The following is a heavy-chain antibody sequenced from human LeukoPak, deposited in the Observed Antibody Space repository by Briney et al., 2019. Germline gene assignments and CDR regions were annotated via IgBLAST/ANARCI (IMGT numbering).Heavy chain of an antibody. V-gene: IGHV1-18*01. J-gene: IGHJ4*02. Sequence: GASVKVSCKVSGYTFTSYGISWVRQAPGQGLEWMGWISAYNGNTNYAQKLQGRVTMTTDTSTSTAYMELRSLRSEDTAVYYCARVASSYDFWSGLFDYWGQGTLVTVSS. CDR2: ISAYNGNT. D-gene: IGHD3-3*01. CDR3: ARVASSYDFWSGLFDY. CDR1: GYTFTSYG.